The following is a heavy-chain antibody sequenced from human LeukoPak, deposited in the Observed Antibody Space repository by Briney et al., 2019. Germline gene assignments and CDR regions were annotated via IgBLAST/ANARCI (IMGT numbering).Heavy chain of an antibody. CDR1: GGSISSYY. V-gene: IGHV4-59*01. Sequence: SETLSLTCTVSGGSISSYYWSWIRQPPGKGLEWIGYTYYSGSTNYNPSLKSRVTISVDTSKNQFSLKLSSVTAADTAVYYCARGSYRFDYWGQGTLVTVSS. CDR2: TYYSGST. CDR3: ARGSYRFDY. J-gene: IGHJ4*02. D-gene: IGHD5-18*01.